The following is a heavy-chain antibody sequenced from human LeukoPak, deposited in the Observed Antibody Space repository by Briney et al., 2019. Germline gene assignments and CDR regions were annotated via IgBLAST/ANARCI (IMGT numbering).Heavy chain of an antibody. V-gene: IGHV1-3*01. CDR2: IDANNGRT. CDR3: ARARWTSSGTTYYLDY. CDR1: GYIFTGYA. J-gene: IGHJ4*01. D-gene: IGHD3-10*01. Sequence: APVKVSCKASGYIFTGYAIQWVRQAPGQGLEWMGWIDANNGRTKYSEKFQGRVTMTRDTSASTAYMELSGLKSEDTAVYYCARARWTSSGTTYYLDYWGQGTLVTVSS.